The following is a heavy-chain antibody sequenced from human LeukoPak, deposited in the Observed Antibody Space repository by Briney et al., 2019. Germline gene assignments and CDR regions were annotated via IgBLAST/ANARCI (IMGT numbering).Heavy chain of an antibody. Sequence: SETLSLTCTVSGGSFISGTYYWGWIRQPPGKGLEWIGNIYYTGNSYNNPSLESRVTISLDTPKKQVSLSLSSVTAADTAVYYCARRSTNAVAGTFDYPDYWGQGTLVTVSS. CDR3: ARRSTNAVAGTFDYPDY. V-gene: IGHV4-39*01. J-gene: IGHJ4*02. CDR2: IYYTGNS. CDR1: GGSFISGTYY. D-gene: IGHD6-19*01.